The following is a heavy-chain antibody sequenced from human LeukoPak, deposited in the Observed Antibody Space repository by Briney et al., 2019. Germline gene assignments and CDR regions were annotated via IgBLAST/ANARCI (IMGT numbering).Heavy chain of an antibody. D-gene: IGHD3-10*01. V-gene: IGHV3-21*01. Sequence: GGSLRLSCAASGFTFSSYSMNWVRQAPGKGLEWVSSISSSSSYIYYADSVKGRFTISRDNAKNSLYLQMNSLRAEDTAVYYCARETPFVLLGSGSSIYWGQGTLVTVSS. CDR1: GFTFSSYS. CDR2: ISSSSSYI. CDR3: ARETPFVLLGSGSSIY. J-gene: IGHJ4*02.